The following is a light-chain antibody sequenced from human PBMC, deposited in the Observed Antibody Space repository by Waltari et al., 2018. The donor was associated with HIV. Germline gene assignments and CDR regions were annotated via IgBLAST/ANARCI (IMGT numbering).Light chain of an antibody. Sequence: QSVLTQPPSASGTPGQRVTISCSGSSSNIANDNVYWDQQLTGAAPRLLIYKDTQRPSGVPDRFTDSKSGTSASLAISGLRSEDEADYYCVGWDSRLSGYVFGTGTKVTVL. CDR2: KDT. V-gene: IGLV1-47*01. CDR1: SSNIANDN. J-gene: IGLJ1*01. CDR3: VGWDSRLSGYV.